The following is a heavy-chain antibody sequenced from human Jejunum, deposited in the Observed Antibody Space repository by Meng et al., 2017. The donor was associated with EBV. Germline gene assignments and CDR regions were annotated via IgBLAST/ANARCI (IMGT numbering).Heavy chain of an antibody. CDR2: IHPKSGDT. Sequence: QVQLVQFEAEVXXXXXSVKVSCKASGYTFTDYSIHWVRQAPGQGLEWMGRIHPKSGDTSYAQTSQGRVTMTRDTSISTAYMELSSLRSDDTAIYYCARSYRDYWGQGTLVTVS. CDR3: ARSYRDY. CDR1: GYTFTDYS. V-gene: IGHV1-2*06. J-gene: IGHJ4*02. D-gene: IGHD2-21*01.